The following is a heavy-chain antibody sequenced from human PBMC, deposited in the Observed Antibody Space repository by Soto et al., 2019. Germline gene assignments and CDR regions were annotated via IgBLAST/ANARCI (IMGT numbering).Heavy chain of an antibody. D-gene: IGHD3-22*01. CDR2: ISGSGGST. CDR3: AKTRGWEDLMDYYASSGYTYGLNWFDP. CDR1: GFTFSSYA. Sequence: GGSLRLSCAASGFTFSSYAMSWVRQAPGKGLEWVSAISGSGGSTYYADSVKGRFTISRDNSNNTLYLQMNSLRAEDTAVYYCAKTRGWEDLMDYYASSGYTYGLNWFDPWGQGTLVTVSS. J-gene: IGHJ5*02. V-gene: IGHV3-23*01.